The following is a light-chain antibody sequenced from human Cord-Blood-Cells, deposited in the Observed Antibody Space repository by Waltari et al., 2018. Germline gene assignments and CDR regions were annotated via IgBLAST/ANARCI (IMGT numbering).Light chain of an antibody. CDR2: GKN. CDR1: RPRSYY. Sequence: SSELTQDPAVSVALGQTVRIPCQGDRPRSYYASWYQQKPGQAPVLVIYGKNNRPSGIPDRFSGSSSGNTASLTITGAQAEDEADYYCNSRDSSGNHLVFGGGTKLTVL. V-gene: IGLV3-19*01. CDR3: NSRDSSGNHLV. J-gene: IGLJ2*01.